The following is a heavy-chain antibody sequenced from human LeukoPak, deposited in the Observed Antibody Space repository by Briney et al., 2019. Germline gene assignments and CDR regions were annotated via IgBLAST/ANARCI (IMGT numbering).Heavy chain of an antibody. D-gene: IGHD5-24*01. CDR3: ARDPGLIRFDL. CDR2: VSASNGNT. J-gene: IGHJ5*02. Sequence: ASVKVSCKASGYTFTSYGISWVRQAPGQGLEWMGWVSASNGNTNYEQKLQGRVTMTTDTSTSTAYMELRSLRSDDTAVYYCARDPGLIRFDLGAEGTLVSVST. CDR1: GYTFTSYG. V-gene: IGHV1-18*01.